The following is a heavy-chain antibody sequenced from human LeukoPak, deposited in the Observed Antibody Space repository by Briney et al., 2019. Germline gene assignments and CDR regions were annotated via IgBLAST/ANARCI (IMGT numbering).Heavy chain of an antibody. V-gene: IGHV4-34*01. Sequence: PSETLSLTCAVYGGSFSGYYWSWIRQPPGKGLEWIGEINHSGSTNYNPSLKSRVTISVDTSKNQFSLKLSSVTAADTAVYYCASGYDSSGRFDYWGQGTLVTVSS. CDR2: INHSGST. D-gene: IGHD3-22*01. J-gene: IGHJ4*02. CDR3: ASGYDSSGRFDY. CDR1: GGSFSGYY.